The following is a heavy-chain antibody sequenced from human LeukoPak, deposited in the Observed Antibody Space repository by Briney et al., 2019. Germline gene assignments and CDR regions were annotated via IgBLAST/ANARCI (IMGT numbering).Heavy chain of an antibody. Sequence: KPSETLSLTCTVSGRSISSSSYYWGWIRQPPGKGLELIGSIYYSGSTYYNPSLKGRVTISVDTSKNQFSLKLSSVTAADTAVYYCARFSSSTWVFDFWGHGTLVTVSS. CDR2: IYYSGST. D-gene: IGHD6-13*01. CDR1: GRSISSSSYY. V-gene: IGHV4-39*01. J-gene: IGHJ4*01. CDR3: ARFSSSTWVFDF.